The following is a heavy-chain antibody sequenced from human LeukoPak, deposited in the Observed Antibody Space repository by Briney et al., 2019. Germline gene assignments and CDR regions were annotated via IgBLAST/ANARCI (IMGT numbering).Heavy chain of an antibody. J-gene: IGHJ4*02. D-gene: IGHD6-19*01. Sequence: PGGSLRLSCAASGFTFSNYWMRWVRQAPGKGLEWVATINEDGSDKYYVDSVKGRFTISRDNAKNSLYLQMSSLTADDTAVYNCARHTSAVAGNSWGEGDLLSVSS. V-gene: IGHV3-7*02. CDR2: INEDGSDK. CDR1: GFTFSNYW. CDR3: ARHTSAVAGNS.